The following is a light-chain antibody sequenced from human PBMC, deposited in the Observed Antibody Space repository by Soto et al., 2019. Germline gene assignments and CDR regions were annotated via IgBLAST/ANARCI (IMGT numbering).Light chain of an antibody. V-gene: IGKV3-20*01. CDR2: AAS. CDR3: QQQGT. CDR1: RSLSSSY. Sequence: TQSPSSLSASVGDRATLSCRASRSLSSSYVGWYQQKPGQAPRLLIYAASRRATGIPDRFSGSGSATEYTLTISRLEAEDFAEYYCQQQGTFGQGTKLEIK. J-gene: IGKJ2*01.